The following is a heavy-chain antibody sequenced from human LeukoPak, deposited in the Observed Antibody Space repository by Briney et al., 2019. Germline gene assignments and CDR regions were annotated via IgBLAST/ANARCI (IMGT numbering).Heavy chain of an antibody. CDR1: GFTFSSYG. CDR3: ARMAVEYYFDY. D-gene: IGHD5-24*01. Sequence: GGSLRLSCAASGFTFSSYGMHWVRQAPGKGLEWVAVISYDGSNKYYADSVKGRFTISRDNSKNTLYLQMNSLGAEDTAVYYCARMAVEYYFDYWGQGTLVTVSS. CDR2: ISYDGSNK. J-gene: IGHJ4*02. V-gene: IGHV3-30*03.